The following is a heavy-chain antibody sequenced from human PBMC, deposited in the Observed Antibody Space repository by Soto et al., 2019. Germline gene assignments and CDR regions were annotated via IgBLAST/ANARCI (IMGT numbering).Heavy chain of an antibody. CDR1: GYNFASSW. D-gene: IGHD3-10*01. CDR3: ATVGQYFGGTYDN. Sequence: PGESLKISCKCSGYNFASSWIGWVRQVPGKGLDWMANIFPADSDTKYSPSFQGQVTISADKSLNTAYLQWRSLKASDTAIYYCATVGQYFGGTYDNWGQGTLVTVSS. J-gene: IGHJ4*02. V-gene: IGHV5-51*01. CDR2: IFPADSDT.